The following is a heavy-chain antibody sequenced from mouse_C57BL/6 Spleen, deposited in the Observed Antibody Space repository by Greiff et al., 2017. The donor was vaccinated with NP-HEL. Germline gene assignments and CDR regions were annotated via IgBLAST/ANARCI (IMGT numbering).Heavy chain of an antibody. V-gene: IGHV1-62-2*01. CDR1: GYTFTEYT. D-gene: IGHD4-1*01. CDR2: FYTGSGST. CDR3: ARHEDWDGRFDV. Sequence: VKLMESGAELVKPGASVKLSCKASGYTFTEYTIHWVKQRPGKGLEWIGWFYTGSGSTKYNEKFKDKATLTADKSSSTVYMEISRLTSEDSAVYFCARHEDWDGRFDVWGTGTTVTVSS. J-gene: IGHJ1*03.